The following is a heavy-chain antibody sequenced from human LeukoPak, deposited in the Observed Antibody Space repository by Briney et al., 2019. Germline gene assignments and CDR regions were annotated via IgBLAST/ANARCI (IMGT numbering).Heavy chain of an antibody. J-gene: IGHJ4*02. V-gene: IGHV1-2*02. CDR2: INPNSGGT. D-gene: IGHD4-11*01. Sequence: ASVKVSCKASGYTFTAYYIHWVRQVPAQGLEWMGWINPNSGGTNYAQKFQGRVTMTRDTSISTAYMELSRLRSDDTAVHYCARDAIVRDYSYSDYWGQGTLVTVSS. CDR1: GYTFTAYY. CDR3: ARDAIVRDYSYSDY.